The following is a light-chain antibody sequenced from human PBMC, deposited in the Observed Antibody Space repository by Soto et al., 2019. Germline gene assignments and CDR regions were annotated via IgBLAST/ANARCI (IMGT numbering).Light chain of an antibody. J-gene: IGKJ1*01. CDR3: QQYDNSPET. V-gene: IGKV3-20*01. CDR2: GAS. Sequence: EMVLTQSPGTLSLTPGERATLSCRASQSVSSSFLVWYKQRPGQAPRLLMSGASTRATGTPDRFSGGGSGTDFTLTISRLEPEDFAVYYCQQYDNSPETFGQGTKVEIK. CDR1: QSVSSSF.